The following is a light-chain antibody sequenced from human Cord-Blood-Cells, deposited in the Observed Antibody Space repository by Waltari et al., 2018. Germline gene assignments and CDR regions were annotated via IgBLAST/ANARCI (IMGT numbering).Light chain of an antibody. Sequence: DIVMSQSPASLAVSLGERATINCKVSQSVLYSSNNKNYLAWYQQKPGLPPKLLISWASTRESGVPDRFSGSWSGTDFSLSVSSLQAEDGAVYYCQQYYSTPPITFGQGTRLEIK. CDR2: WAS. J-gene: IGKJ5*01. V-gene: IGKV4-1*01. CDR3: QQYYSTPPIT. CDR1: QSVLYSSNNKNY.